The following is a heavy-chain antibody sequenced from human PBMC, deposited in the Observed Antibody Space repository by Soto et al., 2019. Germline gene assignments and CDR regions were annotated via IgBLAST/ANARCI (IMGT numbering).Heavy chain of an antibody. Sequence: SQTLSLTCAISGDSVSSNSAAWNWIRQSPSRGLEWLGRTYYRSKWYNDYAVSVKSRITINPDTSKNQFSLQLNSVTPEDTAVYYCARGGVVPAAAYYYYGMDVWRQGTTVTVSS. J-gene: IGHJ6*02. CDR2: TYYRSKWYN. CDR1: GDSVSSNSAA. D-gene: IGHD2-2*01. CDR3: ARGGVVPAAAYYYYGMDV. V-gene: IGHV6-1*01.